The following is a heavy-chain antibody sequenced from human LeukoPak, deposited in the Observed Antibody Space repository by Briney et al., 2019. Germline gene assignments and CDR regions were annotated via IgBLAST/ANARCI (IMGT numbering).Heavy chain of an antibody. V-gene: IGHV3-48*04. CDR2: ISNSGNTI. CDR3: ARGYDSSGYYRIDGFDY. Sequence: GGSLRLSCAASGFTFSSYSMNWVRQAPGKGLEWVSYISNSGNTIYYADSVKGRFTISRDNAKNSLYLQMNSLRAEDTAVYYCARGYDSSGYYRIDGFDYWGQGTLVTVSS. J-gene: IGHJ4*02. CDR1: GFTFSSYS. D-gene: IGHD3-22*01.